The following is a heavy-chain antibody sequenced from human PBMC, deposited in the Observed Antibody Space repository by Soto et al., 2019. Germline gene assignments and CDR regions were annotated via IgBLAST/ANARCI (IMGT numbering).Heavy chain of an antibody. CDR2: IGGSGSDT. D-gene: IGHD4-17*01. CDR1: GFTFSTYA. J-gene: IGHJ3*01. V-gene: IGHV3-23*01. Sequence: LRLSCAASGFTFSTYAMSWVRQAPRKGLEWVSAIGGSGSDTYHADSVKGRFTISRDNSISTLYLQMNSLRTEDTAVYYCAHPRGYGVFDAYDFWGQGAMVTVSS. CDR3: AHPRGYGVFDAYDF.